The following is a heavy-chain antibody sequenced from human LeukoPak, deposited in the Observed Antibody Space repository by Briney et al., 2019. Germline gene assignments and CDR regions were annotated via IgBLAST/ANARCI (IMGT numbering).Heavy chain of an antibody. CDR2: INHSGSS. D-gene: IGHD3-22*01. CDR1: GGSFSGYY. CDR3: ARGGSYYYDSSGYWAFYYYYYMDV. V-gene: IGHV4-34*01. J-gene: IGHJ6*03. Sequence: SETLSLTCAVYGGSFSGYYWSWIRQPPGKGLEWIGEINHSGSSNYNQSLKSRVTISVDASRNQFSLELSSVTAADTAVYYCARGGSYYYDSSGYWAFYYYYYMDVWGKGITVTVSS.